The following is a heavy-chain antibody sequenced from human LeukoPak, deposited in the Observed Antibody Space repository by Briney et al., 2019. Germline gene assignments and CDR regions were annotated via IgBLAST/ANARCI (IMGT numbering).Heavy chain of an antibody. CDR1: GFTFSNYG. J-gene: IGHJ6*03. CDR3: AKDSDYGDYDTYYYYYYYMDV. Sequence: GGSLRLSCAASGFTFSNYGMHWVRQAPGKGLEWVAFIRYDGSNKHYADSVKGRFTISRDNSKNTLYLQMNSLRAEDTAVYYCAKDSDYGDYDTYYYYYYYMDVWGKGTTVTISS. CDR2: IRYDGSNK. V-gene: IGHV3-30*02. D-gene: IGHD4-17*01.